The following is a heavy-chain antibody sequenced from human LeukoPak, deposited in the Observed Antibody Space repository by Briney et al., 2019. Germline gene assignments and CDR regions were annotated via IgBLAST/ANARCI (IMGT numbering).Heavy chain of an antibody. CDR2: TYYRSKWYN. CDR1: GDSVSSNTAA. V-gene: IGHV6-1*01. J-gene: IGHJ4*02. Sequence: SQTLSLTCAISGDSVSSNTAAWNWIRQSPSRGLEWLGRTYYRSKWYNDYAVSVKSRITINPDTSKNQFSLQLNSVTSEDTAVXXXXXXKDYYDGSVYYFLDYWGQGTLVTVSS. CDR3: XXXKDYYDGSVYYFLDY. D-gene: IGHD3-22*01.